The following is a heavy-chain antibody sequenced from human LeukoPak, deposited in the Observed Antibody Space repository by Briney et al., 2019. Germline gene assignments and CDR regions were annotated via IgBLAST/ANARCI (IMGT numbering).Heavy chain of an antibody. V-gene: IGHV4-30-4*01. J-gene: IGHJ4*02. CDR3: ARVACSGGSCYSRDYYFDY. CDR2: IYYSGST. CDR1: GGSISCGDYY. Sequence: SETLSLTCTVSGGSISCGDYYWSWIRQPPGKGLEWIGYIYYSGSTYYNPSLKSRVTISVDTSKNQFSLKLSSVTAADTAVYYCARVACSGGSCYSRDYYFDYWGQGTLVTVSS. D-gene: IGHD2-15*01.